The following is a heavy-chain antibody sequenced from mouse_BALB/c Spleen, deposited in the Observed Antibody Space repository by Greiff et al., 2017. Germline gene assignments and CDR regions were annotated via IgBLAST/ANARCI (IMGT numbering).Heavy chain of an antibody. Sequence: EVKLMESGGGLVKPGGSLKLSCAASGFTFSSYAMSWVRQSPEKRLEWVAEISSGGSYTYYPDTVTGRFTISRDNAKNTLYLEMSSLRSEDTAMYYCARGRYAMDYWGQGTSVTVSS. V-gene: IGHV5-9-4*01. J-gene: IGHJ4*01. CDR2: ISSGGSYT. CDR1: GFTFSSYA. CDR3: ARGRYAMDY.